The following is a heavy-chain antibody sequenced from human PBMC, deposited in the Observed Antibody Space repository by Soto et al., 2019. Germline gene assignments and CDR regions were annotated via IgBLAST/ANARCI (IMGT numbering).Heavy chain of an antibody. CDR3: AKDGKIAAAGTWVKYFDY. J-gene: IGHJ4*02. D-gene: IGHD6-13*01. Sequence: GGSLRLSCAASGFTFSSYAMSWVRQAPGKGLEWVSAISGSGDKTYYADSVKGRFTISRDNSKNTLYLQMNSLRAEDTAVYYCAKDGKIAAAGTWVKYFDYWGREPWSPSPQ. CDR1: GFTFSSYA. CDR2: ISGSGDKT. V-gene: IGHV3-23*01.